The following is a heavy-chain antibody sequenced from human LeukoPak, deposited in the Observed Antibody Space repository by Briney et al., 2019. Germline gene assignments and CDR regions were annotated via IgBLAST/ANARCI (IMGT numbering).Heavy chain of an antibody. CDR2: IYTSGST. Sequence: SETLSFTCTVSGDYISNYYWSWIRQPAGKGLEWIGRIYTSGSTNYNPSLKSRVTMSVDTSKNQFSLKLSSVTAADTAVYYCARVSLVRGAPDYYFDYWGQGTLVTVSS. CDR3: ARVSLVRGAPDYYFDY. V-gene: IGHV4-4*07. D-gene: IGHD3-10*01. CDR1: GDYISNYY. J-gene: IGHJ4*02.